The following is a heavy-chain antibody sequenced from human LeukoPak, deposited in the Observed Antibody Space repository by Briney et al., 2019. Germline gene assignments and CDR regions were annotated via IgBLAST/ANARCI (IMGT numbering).Heavy chain of an antibody. J-gene: IGHJ4*02. CDR2: INHSGST. CDR1: GFTVSRNY. V-gene: IGHV4-34*01. Sequence: GSLRLSCAASGFTVSRNYMSWVRQPPGKGLEWIGEINHSGSTDYNPSLKSRVTISVDTSKNQFSLKLNSVTAADTAVYYCARGQLRLSNWGQGSLVIVSS. CDR3: ARGQLRLSN. D-gene: IGHD6-25*01.